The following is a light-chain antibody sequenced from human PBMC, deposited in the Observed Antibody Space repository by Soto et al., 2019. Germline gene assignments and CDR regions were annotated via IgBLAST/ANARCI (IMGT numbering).Light chain of an antibody. CDR2: DAS. V-gene: IGKV1-5*01. J-gene: IGKJ5*01. CDR3: KQLNDYPIT. CDR1: QSISSW. Sequence: DIQMISSPSTLSASVGARFTITCRASQSISSWLAWYQQKPGKAPKLLIYDASSLESGVPSRFSGSGSGTEFTLTISSLQPDDFATYYCKQLNDYPITFGKGTRLEIK.